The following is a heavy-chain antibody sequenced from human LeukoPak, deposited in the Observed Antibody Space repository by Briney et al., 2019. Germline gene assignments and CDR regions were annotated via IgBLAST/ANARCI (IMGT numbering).Heavy chain of an antibody. J-gene: IGHJ4*02. CDR1: GGSFSGYY. V-gene: IGHV4-34*01. CDR3: ASPTNRHYYDSSGYYY. D-gene: IGHD3-22*01. CDR2: INHSGST. Sequence: PSETLSLTCAVYGGSFSGYYWSWIRQPPGKGLEWIGEINHSGSTNYNPSLKSRVTISVDTSKNQFSLKLSSVTAADTAVYYCASPTNRHYYDSSGYYYWGQGTLVTVSS.